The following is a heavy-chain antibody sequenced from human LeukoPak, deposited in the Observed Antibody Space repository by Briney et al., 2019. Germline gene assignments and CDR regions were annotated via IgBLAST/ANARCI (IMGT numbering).Heavy chain of an antibody. CDR1: GGSFRGYY. D-gene: IGHD4-17*01. V-gene: IGHV4-34*01. J-gene: IGHJ4*02. CDR2: INHSGST. CDR3: ARGTMTTVTYYFDY. Sequence: SGTLSLSCAVYGGSFRGYYWSWIRQPPGKGLEWIGEINHSGSTNYNPSLKSRVTISVDTSKNQFSLKLSSVTAADTAVYYCARGTMTTVTYYFDYWGQGTLVTVSS.